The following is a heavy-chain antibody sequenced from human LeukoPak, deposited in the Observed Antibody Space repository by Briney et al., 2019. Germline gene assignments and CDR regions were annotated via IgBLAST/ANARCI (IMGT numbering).Heavy chain of an antibody. CDR3: AKESGYCSSTNCFADAFDI. V-gene: IGHV3-30*04. Sequence: PGGSLRLSCAASGFTFSSYAMHWVRQAPGKGLEWVAVISYDGSNKYYADSVKGRFTISRDNSKNTLYLQMNSLRVEDTAVYYCAKESGYCSSTNCFADAFDIWGQGTMVTVSS. D-gene: IGHD2-2*01. CDR1: GFTFSSYA. J-gene: IGHJ3*02. CDR2: ISYDGSNK.